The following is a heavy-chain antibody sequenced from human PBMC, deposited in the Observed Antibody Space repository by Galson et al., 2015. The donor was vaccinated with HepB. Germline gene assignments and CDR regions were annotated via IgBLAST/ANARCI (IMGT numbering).Heavy chain of an antibody. CDR1: GYTFTGYY. CDR3: AREPDIVLMVYAIRQGWFDP. J-gene: IGHJ5*02. V-gene: IGHV1-2*02. Sequence: SVKVSCKASGYTFTGYYMHWVRQAPGQGLEWMGWINPNSGGTNYAQKFQGRVTMTRDTSISTAYMELSRLRSDDTAVYYCAREPDIVLMVYAIRQGWFDPWGQGTLVTVSS. CDR2: INPNSGGT. D-gene: IGHD2-8*01.